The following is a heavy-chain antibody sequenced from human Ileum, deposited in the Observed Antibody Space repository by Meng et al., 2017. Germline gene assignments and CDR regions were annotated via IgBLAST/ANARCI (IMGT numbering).Heavy chain of an antibody. D-gene: IGHD6-19*01. Sequence: ELLGGSGGGVVQPGTSLRLSCAASGFTFRSYGMHWVRQAPGKGLEWVAVIWFDGSKTYYADSVKGRFTVSRDNSKNTLYLQMNSLRADDTAVYYCARYRSGSSDYWGPGTLVTVSS. CDR1: GFTFRSYG. CDR3: ARYRSGSSDY. J-gene: IGHJ4*02. CDR2: IWFDGSKT. V-gene: IGHV3-33*01.